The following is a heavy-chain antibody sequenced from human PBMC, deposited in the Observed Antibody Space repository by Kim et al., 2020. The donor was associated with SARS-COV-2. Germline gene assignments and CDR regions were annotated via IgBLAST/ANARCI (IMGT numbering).Heavy chain of an antibody. CDR3: ARDLKYHDGTGYYAPDAFDV. V-gene: IGHV3-11*01. D-gene: IGHD3-22*01. CDR2: ISSSGSTI. J-gene: IGHJ3*01. Sequence: GGSLRLSCAASGFTFSDYYMSWIRQAPGKGLEWLSYISSSGSTICYTDSVKGRFTISRDNAKNSLFLQMNSLRAEDSAVYYCARDLKYHDGTGYYAPDAFDVWGQGTVVTVSS. CDR1: GFTFSDYY.